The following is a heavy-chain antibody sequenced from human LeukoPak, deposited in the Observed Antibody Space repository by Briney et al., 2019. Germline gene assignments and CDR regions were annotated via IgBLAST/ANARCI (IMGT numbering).Heavy chain of an antibody. V-gene: IGHV1-2*02. D-gene: IGHD3-3*01. J-gene: IGHJ5*02. CDR2: INPNSGGT. Sequence: ASVKVSCKASGGTFSSYAISWVRQAPGQGLEWMGWINPNSGGTNYAQKFQGRVTMTRDTSISTAYMELSRLRSDDTAVYYCARAGYDFWSGYGNNWFDPWGQGTLVTVSS. CDR1: GGTFSSYA. CDR3: ARAGYDFWSGYGNNWFDP.